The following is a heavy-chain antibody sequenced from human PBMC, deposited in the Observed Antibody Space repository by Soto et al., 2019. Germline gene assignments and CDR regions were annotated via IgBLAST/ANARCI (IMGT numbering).Heavy chain of an antibody. CDR3: ARLQYTVVTAIDV. J-gene: IGHJ3*01. Sequence: GGSLRLSCAASWFTVSTNYMSWVRQAPGKGLEWVSVIYSGVSTNYADSVKGRFTISRDNSKNTLYLQMNSLRAADTAVYYCARLQYTVVTAIDVWGQGTMVTVSS. CDR2: IYSGVST. D-gene: IGHD4-17*01. CDR1: WFTVSTNY. V-gene: IGHV3-53*01.